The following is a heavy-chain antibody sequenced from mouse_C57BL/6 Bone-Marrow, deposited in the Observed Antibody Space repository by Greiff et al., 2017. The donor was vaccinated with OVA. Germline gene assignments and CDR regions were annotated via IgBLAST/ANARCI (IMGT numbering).Heavy chain of an antibody. CDR1: GYTFTSYW. J-gene: IGHJ4*01. Sequence: QVQLQQPGAELVKPGASVKMSCKASGYTFTSYWITWVKQRPGQGLEWIGDIYPGSGSTNYNEKFKSKATLTVDTSSSTAYMQLSSLTSEDSAVYYGAFITTVVGYYAMDYWGQGTSVTVSS. V-gene: IGHV1-55*01. CDR2: IYPGSGST. CDR3: AFITTVVGYYAMDY. D-gene: IGHD1-1*01.